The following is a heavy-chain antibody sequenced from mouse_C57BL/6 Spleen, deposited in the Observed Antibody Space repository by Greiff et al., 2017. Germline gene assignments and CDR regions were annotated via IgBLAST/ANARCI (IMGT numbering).Heavy chain of an antibody. V-gene: IGHV5-9*01. D-gene: IGHD1-1*02. J-gene: IGHJ3*01. CDR2: ISGGGGNT. Sequence: EVKLMESGGGLVKPGGSLKLSCAASGFTFSSYTMSWVRQTPEKRLEWVATISGGGGNTYYPDSVKGRITIPRDNAKNTLYLQLSSLRSEDTALYYCARQGWGSCAYWGQGTLVTVSA. CDR3: ARQGWGSCAY. CDR1: GFTFSSYT.